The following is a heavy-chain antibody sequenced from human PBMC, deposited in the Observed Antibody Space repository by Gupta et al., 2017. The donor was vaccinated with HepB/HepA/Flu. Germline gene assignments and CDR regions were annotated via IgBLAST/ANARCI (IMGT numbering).Heavy chain of an antibody. D-gene: IGHD2-15*01. Sequence: QVQLVASGGGVVQPGRSLRLSCAASGFTFRSYVMHWVRQAPGKGLEWVAVIWYDGSNKYYADSVKGRFTIARDNSKNTLYLQMNSLRAEDTAVYYCARDSPGDIVVVGAATVGAGMDVWCQGTTVAVYS. J-gene: IGHJ6*02. CDR1: GFTFRSYV. V-gene: IGHV3-33*08. CDR2: IWYDGSNK. CDR3: ARDSPGDIVVVGAATVGAGMDV.